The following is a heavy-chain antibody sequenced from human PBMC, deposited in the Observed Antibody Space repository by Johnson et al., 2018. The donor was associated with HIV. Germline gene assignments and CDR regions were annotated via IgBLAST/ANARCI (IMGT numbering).Heavy chain of an antibody. Sequence: VQLVESGGGVVQPGRSLRLSCAASGFTFSSYAMHWVRQAPGKGLEWVANINQDGSDKYYVESVKGRFTISRDNAQNSLYLEMNTLRDEDTAVYYCARAYTYGAFDIWGQGTMVTVSS. D-gene: IGHD5-18*01. CDR2: INQDGSDK. CDR1: GFTFSSYA. J-gene: IGHJ3*02. V-gene: IGHV3-7*01. CDR3: ARAYTYGAFDI.